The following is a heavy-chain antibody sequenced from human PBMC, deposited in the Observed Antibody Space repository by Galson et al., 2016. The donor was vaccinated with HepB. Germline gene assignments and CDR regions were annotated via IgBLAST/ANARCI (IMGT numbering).Heavy chain of an antibody. Sequence: SETLSLTCTVSGGSVSSASHYWSWVRQPTGKGLEWIGYISDSESTNYNPSLKCRVTISLDRSKNQFSLRLNSVIAADTAVYYCAKDEGFYNGMDFWGQGTTGTVSS. D-gene: IGHD2-2*02. CDR1: GGSVSSASHY. J-gene: IGHJ6*02. CDR2: ISDSEST. V-gene: IGHV4-61*01. CDR3: AKDEGFYNGMDF.